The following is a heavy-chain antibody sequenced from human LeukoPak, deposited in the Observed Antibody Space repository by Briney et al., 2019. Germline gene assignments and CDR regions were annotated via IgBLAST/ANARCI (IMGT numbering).Heavy chain of an antibody. CDR2: INPSGGST. CDR3: ARGFGVNFDWLSYFDY. Sequence: GASVKVSCKASGYTFTSYYMHWVRQAPGQGLEWMGIINPSGGSTSYAQKFQGRVTMTRDTSTSTVYMELSSLRSEDTAVYYCARGFGVNFDWLSYFDYWGQGTLVTVSS. J-gene: IGHJ4*02. CDR1: GYTFTSYY. V-gene: IGHV1-46*01. D-gene: IGHD3-9*01.